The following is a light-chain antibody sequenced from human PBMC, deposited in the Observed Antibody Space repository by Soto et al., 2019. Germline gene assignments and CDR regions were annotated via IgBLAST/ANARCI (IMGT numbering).Light chain of an antibody. Sequence: QAVVTQPPSASGTPGQRVTISCSGGSSNIGTNAVNWYQQLPGTAPKLLIYNNNQRPSGVPDRFSGSKSGTSASPAISGLQSEDEADYYCAAWDDSLNGYVFGTGTKVTVL. CDR1: SSNIGTNA. CDR3: AAWDDSLNGYV. J-gene: IGLJ1*01. CDR2: NNN. V-gene: IGLV1-44*01.